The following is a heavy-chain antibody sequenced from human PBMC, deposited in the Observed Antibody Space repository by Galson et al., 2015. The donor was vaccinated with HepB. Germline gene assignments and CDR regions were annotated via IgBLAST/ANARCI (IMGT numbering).Heavy chain of an antibody. Sequence: SVKVSCKASGGTFSSYAISWVRQAPGQGLEWMGGIIPIFGTANYAQKFQGRVTITADESMSTAYMELSSLRSEDTAVYYCAGIAARPGESYYYGMDVWGQGTTVTVSS. CDR3: AGIAARPGESYYYGMDV. J-gene: IGHJ6*02. D-gene: IGHD6-6*01. CDR1: GGTFSSYA. CDR2: IIPIFGTA. V-gene: IGHV1-69*13.